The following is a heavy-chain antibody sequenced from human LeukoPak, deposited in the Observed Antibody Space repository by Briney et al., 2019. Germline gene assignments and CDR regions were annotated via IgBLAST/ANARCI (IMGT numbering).Heavy chain of an antibody. Sequence: SETLSLTCTVSGGSISSYYWSWIRQPPGKGLEWIGYIYYSGSTNYNPSLKSRVTISVDTSKNQFSLKLSPVTAADTAVYYCARHRPIAAASFDYWGQGTLVTVSS. CDR2: IYYSGST. J-gene: IGHJ4*02. D-gene: IGHD6-13*01. V-gene: IGHV4-59*08. CDR1: GGSISSYY. CDR3: ARHRPIAAASFDY.